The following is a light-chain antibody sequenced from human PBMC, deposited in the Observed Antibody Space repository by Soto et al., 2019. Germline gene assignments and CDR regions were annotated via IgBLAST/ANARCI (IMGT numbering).Light chain of an antibody. CDR1: QSVSSSY. CDR3: QQYGSSPSWT. J-gene: IGKJ1*01. CDR2: GAS. Sequence: EIVLTQSPATLSLSPGERATLSCRASQSVSSSYLAWYQQKPGQAPRLLIYGASSRATVIPDRFSGSGSGTDFTLTISRLEPEDFAVYYCQQYGSSPSWTFGQGTKVDI. V-gene: IGKV3-20*01.